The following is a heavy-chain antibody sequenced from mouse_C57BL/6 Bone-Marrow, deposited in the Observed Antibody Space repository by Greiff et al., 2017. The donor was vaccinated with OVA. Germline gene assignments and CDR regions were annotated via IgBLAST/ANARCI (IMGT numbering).Heavy chain of an antibody. Sequence: EVQLQESGGGLVQPKGSLKLSCAASGFSFNTYAMNWVRQAPGKGLEWVARIRSKSNNYATYYADSVKDRFTISRDDSESMLYLQMNNLKTEDTAMYYCVREGIYYGIFDYWGQGTTLTVSS. CDR3: VREGIYYGIFDY. CDR1: GFSFNTYA. J-gene: IGHJ2*01. V-gene: IGHV10-1*01. D-gene: IGHD2-1*01. CDR2: IRSKSNNYAT.